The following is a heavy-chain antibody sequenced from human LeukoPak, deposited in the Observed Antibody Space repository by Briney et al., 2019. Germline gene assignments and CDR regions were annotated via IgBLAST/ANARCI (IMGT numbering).Heavy chain of an antibody. V-gene: IGHV3-53*01. CDR1: GFTVSSNY. J-gene: IGHJ4*02. D-gene: IGHD3-3*01. CDR3: ASHYDFWSGLPN. CDR2: IYSGGST. Sequence: GGSLRLSCAASGFTVSSNYMSWVRQAPGKGLEWVSVIYSGGSTYYADSVKGRFTISRDNAKNSLYLQMNSLRAEDTAVYYCASHYDFWSGLPNWGQGTLVTVSS.